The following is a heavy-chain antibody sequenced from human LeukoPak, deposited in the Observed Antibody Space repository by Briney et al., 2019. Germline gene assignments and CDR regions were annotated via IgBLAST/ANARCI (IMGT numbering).Heavy chain of an antibody. V-gene: IGHV4-34*01. J-gene: IGHJ4*02. CDR3: ARGGRGYY. D-gene: IGHD2-15*01. CDR2: INHSGSS. CDR1: GGSFSGYY. Sequence: PSETLSLTCAVYGGSFSGYYWSWIRQPPGKGLEWIGEINHSGSSNYNPSLKSRVTISVDTYNNQFSQKLSSVTAAETAVYYCARGGRGYYWGQGTLVTVSS.